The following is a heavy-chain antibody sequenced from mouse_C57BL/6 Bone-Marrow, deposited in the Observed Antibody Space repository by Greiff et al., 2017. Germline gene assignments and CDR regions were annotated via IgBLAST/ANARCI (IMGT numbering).Heavy chain of an antibody. CDR2: IHPNSGST. Sequence: QVQLQQPGAELVKPGASVKLSCKASGYTFTSYWMHWVKQRPGQGLEWIGMIHPNSGSTNYNEKFKSKATLTVDKSSSTAYMQLSSLTSEDSAVYYCARDERGYYFDYWGQGTTLTVSS. CDR3: ARDERGYYFDY. V-gene: IGHV1-64*01. CDR1: GYTFTSYW. J-gene: IGHJ2*01.